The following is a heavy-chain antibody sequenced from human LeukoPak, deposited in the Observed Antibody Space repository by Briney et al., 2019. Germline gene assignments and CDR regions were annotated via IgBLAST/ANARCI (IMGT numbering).Heavy chain of an antibody. V-gene: IGHV1-18*01. CDR3: ARGSKYYYDSSGYYYGVY. J-gene: IGHJ4*02. Sequence: ASVNVSCKASGYTFTSYGISWVRQAPGQGLEWMGWISAYNGNTNYAQKLQGRVTMTTDTSTSTAYMELRSLRSDDTAVYYCARGSKYYYDSSGYYYGVYWGQGTLVTVSS. CDR2: ISAYNGNT. CDR1: GYTFTSYG. D-gene: IGHD3-22*01.